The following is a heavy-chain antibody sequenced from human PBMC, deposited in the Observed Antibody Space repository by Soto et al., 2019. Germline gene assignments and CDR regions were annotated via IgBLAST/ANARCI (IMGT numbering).Heavy chain of an antibody. J-gene: IGHJ3*02. Sequence: PSETLSLPCTLSAGSISSGDHHWSWIRQHPGKGLEWIGYIYYSGSTYYNPSLKSRVTISVDTSKNQFSLKLSSVTAADTAVYYCATLDPYYYDSSGYYVAELAFDIWGQGTMVP. V-gene: IGHV4-31*03. D-gene: IGHD3-22*01. CDR2: IYYSGST. CDR3: ATLDPYYYDSSGYYVAELAFDI. CDR1: AGSISSGDHH.